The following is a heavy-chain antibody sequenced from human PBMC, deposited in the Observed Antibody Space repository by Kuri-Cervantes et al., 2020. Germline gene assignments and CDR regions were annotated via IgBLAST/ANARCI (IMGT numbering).Heavy chain of an antibody. CDR2: INPNSGGT. CDR1: GYTFTGYY. J-gene: IGHJ6*02. Sequence: ASVKVSCKASGYTFTGYYIHWVRQAPGQGLEWMGWINPNSGGTNYAQKFQGRVTMTRDTSISTAYMELSSLRSEDTAVYYCARGTYPRRVVPAARYYYGMDVWGQGTTVTVSS. D-gene: IGHD2-2*01. V-gene: IGHV1-2*02. CDR3: ARGTYPRRVVPAARYYYGMDV.